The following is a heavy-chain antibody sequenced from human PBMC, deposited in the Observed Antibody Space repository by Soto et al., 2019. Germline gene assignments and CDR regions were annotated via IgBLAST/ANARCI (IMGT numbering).Heavy chain of an antibody. V-gene: IGHV5-10-1*01. CDR2: IDPSDSYT. D-gene: IGHD3-10*01. Sequence: GESLKISCKGSGYSFTNYWITWVRQMPGKGLEWMGRIDPSDSYTSYSPSFQGHVTISADKSISTAYLQWSSLEASDTAMYYCARPQGSGYYYYIMDVWGQGTTVTVSS. J-gene: IGHJ6*02. CDR1: GYSFTNYW. CDR3: ARPQGSGYYYYIMDV.